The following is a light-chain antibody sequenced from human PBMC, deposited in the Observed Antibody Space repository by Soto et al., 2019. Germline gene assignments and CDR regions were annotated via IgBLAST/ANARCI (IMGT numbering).Light chain of an antibody. CDR1: GSSIGTNT. CDR3: AAWDGSLNNVL. V-gene: IGLV1-44*01. CDR2: GNN. Sequence: QPVLTQPPSASGTPGQRVTISCSGSGSSIGTNTVNWYRQLPGTAPKLLIYGNNQRPSGVPDRFSGSKSGTSASLAISGLQSDDEAEYYCAAWDGSLNNVLFGGGTKLTVL. J-gene: IGLJ2*01.